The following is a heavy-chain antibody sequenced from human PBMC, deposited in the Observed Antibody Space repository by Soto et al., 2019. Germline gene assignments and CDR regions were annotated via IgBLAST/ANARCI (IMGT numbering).Heavy chain of an antibody. CDR2: ISSSSSTI. D-gene: IGHD3-3*01. V-gene: IGHV3-48*02. J-gene: IGHJ6*02. Sequence: GGSLRLSCAASGFTFSSYSMNWVRQAPGKGLEWVSYISSSSSTIYYADSVKGRFTISRDNAKNSLYLQMNSLRDEDTAVYYCARSGSTYYDFTSPRSNYYYYYGMDVWGQGTTVTVSS. CDR3: ARSGSTYYDFTSPRSNYYYYYGMDV. CDR1: GFTFSSYS.